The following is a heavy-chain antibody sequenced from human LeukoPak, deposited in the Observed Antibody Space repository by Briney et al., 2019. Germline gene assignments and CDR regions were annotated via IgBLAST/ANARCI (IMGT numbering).Heavy chain of an antibody. CDR1: GFTFSSYS. V-gene: IGHV3-48*01. D-gene: IGHD6-13*01. Sequence: GGSLSLSCAASGFTFSSYSMNWVRQAPGKGLEWVSYISSSSSTIYYADSVKGRFTISRDNAKNSLYLQMNSLRAEDTAVYYCARAHSGYSSSWYSAEYFQHWGQGTLVTVSS. CDR2: ISSSSSTI. J-gene: IGHJ1*01. CDR3: ARAHSGYSSSWYSAEYFQH.